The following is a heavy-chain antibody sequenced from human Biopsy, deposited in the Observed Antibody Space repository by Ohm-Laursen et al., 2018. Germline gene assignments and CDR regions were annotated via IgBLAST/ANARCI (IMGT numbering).Heavy chain of an antibody. Sequence: SLRLSCAASGFTSTSYGMHWVRQAPGKGLEWVAVISYDGSGEYYADSLQGRFTISRDNPKNTVDLQMNSLRVEDTALYFCARLGELHGLWYFDFWGQGALVTVSS. CDR3: ARLGELHGLWYFDF. V-gene: IGHV3-30*03. CDR1: GFTSTSYG. CDR2: ISYDGSGE. J-gene: IGHJ4*02. D-gene: IGHD2-21*01.